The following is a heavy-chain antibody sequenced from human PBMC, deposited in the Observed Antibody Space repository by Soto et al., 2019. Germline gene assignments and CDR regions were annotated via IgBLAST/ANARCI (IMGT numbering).Heavy chain of an antibody. CDR3: AKGGQMSY. CDR2: ISGSVGTT. CDR1: GFSFNGNA. D-gene: IGHD3-16*01. V-gene: IGHV3-23*01. J-gene: IGHJ4*02. Sequence: GGSLRLSCAASGFSFNGNAMTWVRQAPGKGLEWVSSISGSVGTTYYADSVKGRFTTSRDNSRSTLYLQMISLRAEDTALYYCAKGGQMSYWGQGTPVTVSS.